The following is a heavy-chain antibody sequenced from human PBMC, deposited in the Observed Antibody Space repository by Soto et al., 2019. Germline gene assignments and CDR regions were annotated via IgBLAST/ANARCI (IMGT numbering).Heavy chain of an antibody. J-gene: IGHJ4*02. D-gene: IGHD4-4*01. CDR1: GSPFSSYV. Sequence: VSLRLSCAASGSPFSSYVMSWVRQAPGKGLEWVSGISGGGSNTFYADSVKGRFTISRDNSKNTLLLQMNGLGAEDTAVYYCAKDSNKYSSSLRGRYFDYWGQGIGVTVSA. CDR2: ISGGGSNT. V-gene: IGHV3-23*01. CDR3: AKDSNKYSSSLRGRYFDY.